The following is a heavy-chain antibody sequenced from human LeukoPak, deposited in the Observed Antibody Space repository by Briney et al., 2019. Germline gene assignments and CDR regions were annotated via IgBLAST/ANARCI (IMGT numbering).Heavy chain of an antibody. J-gene: IGHJ4*02. CDR1: GFTFNTFA. D-gene: IGHD1-20*01. CDR2: VSASGGTP. CDR3: ARAIRLTGGLYYFDY. V-gene: IGHV3-23*01. Sequence: GGSLRLSCAASGFTFNTFAMSWVRQAPGKGLEWVAAVSASGGTPYYADSVEGRFTISRDNSKNTLYLQMNSLRPEDTAVFYCARAIRLTGGLYYFDYWGQGTLVTVSS.